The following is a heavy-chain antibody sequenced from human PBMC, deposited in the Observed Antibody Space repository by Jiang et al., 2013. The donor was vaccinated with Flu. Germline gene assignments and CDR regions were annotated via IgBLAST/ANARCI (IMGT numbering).Heavy chain of an antibody. D-gene: IGHD3-3*01. CDR2: IVVGSGNT. CDR1: GFTFTSSA. CDR3: AAAFAPLWSGYYTGGSPPDY. V-gene: IGHV1-58*01. J-gene: IGHJ4*02. Sequence: SGAEVKKPGTSVKVSCKASGFTFTSSAVQWVRQARGQRLEWIGWIVVGSGNTNYAQKFQERVTITRDMSTSTAYMELSSLRSEDTAVYYCAAAFAPLWSGYYTGGSPPDYWGQGTLVTVSS.